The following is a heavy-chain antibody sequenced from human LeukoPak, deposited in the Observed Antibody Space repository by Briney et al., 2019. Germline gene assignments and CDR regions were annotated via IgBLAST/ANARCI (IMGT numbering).Heavy chain of an antibody. Sequence: PGESLRISCKGSGYSFTSYWINWVRQMPGKGLEWMGRIDPSDSYTDYSPSFQGHVTISVDKSISTAYLQWSSLKASDTAMYYCARHTVREVVVVPAAFDAFDIWGQGTMVTVSS. D-gene: IGHD2-2*01. V-gene: IGHV5-10-1*01. J-gene: IGHJ3*02. CDR1: GYSFTSYW. CDR3: ARHTVREVVVVPAAFDAFDI. CDR2: IDPSDSYT.